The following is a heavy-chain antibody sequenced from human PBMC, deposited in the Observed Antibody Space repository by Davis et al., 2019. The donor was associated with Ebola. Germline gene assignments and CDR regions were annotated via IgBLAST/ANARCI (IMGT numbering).Heavy chain of an antibody. CDR2: IYYSGST. CDR3: ARGPYRRVRVPYYYYGMDV. Sequence: SETLSLTCTVSGGSVSSGSYYWSWIRQPPGKGLEWIGYIYYSGSTNYNPSLKSRVTISVDTSKNQFSLKLSSVTAADTAVYYCARGPYRRVRVPYYYYGMDVWGQGTTVTVSS. V-gene: IGHV4-61*01. D-gene: IGHD3-16*02. J-gene: IGHJ6*02. CDR1: GGSVSSGSYY.